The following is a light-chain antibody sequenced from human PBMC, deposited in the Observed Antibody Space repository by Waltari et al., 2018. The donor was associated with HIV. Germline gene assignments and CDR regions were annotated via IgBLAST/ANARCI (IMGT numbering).Light chain of an antibody. J-gene: IGLJ2*01. CDR1: SSDVGYFSY. CDR2: DVS. CDR3: SSYTSSSTLVI. V-gene: IGLV2-14*03. Sequence: QSALTQPASVSGSPGQSITISCTGTSSDVGYFSYVSWYQQRPAKAPKLIIFDVSNRRSGVSDRFSGSKSGNTASLTISGLQAEDEADYYCSSYTSSSTLVIFGGGTKLTVL.